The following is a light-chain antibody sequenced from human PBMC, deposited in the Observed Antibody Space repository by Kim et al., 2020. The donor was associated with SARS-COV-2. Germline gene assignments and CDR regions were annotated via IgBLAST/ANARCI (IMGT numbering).Light chain of an antibody. CDR2: DAS. CDR3: QQYGSSPLT. J-gene: IGKJ4*01. V-gene: IGKV3-20*01. Sequence: EIVLTQSPGTLSLSPGEGATLSCRASQSVSSNYLTWYQQRPGQAPRLLIYDASSRATGIPDRFSGSGSGTDFTLTISRLEPEDFAVYYCQQYGSSPLTFRGGTKVDI. CDR1: QSVSSNY.